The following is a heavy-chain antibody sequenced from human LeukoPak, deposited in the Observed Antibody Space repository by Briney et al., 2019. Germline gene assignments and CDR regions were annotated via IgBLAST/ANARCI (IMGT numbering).Heavy chain of an antibody. J-gene: IGHJ4*02. Sequence: PGGSLRPSCLVSGFTVTTKYMSWVRQAPGKGLEWVSVIYSGGNTYYADSVKGRFTISRDTSKNTVYLQMNSLRVEDTAVYYCAAAKVGARGGFDYWGQGTLVTVSS. CDR3: AAAKVGARGGFDY. V-gene: IGHV3-66*01. CDR2: IYSGGNT. CDR1: GFTVTTKY. D-gene: IGHD1-26*01.